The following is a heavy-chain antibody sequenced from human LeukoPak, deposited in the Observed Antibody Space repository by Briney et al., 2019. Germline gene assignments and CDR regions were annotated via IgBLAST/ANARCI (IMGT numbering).Heavy chain of an antibody. CDR3: ARVYGSGSYYNGYYYYYMDV. V-gene: IGHV4-39*01. D-gene: IGHD3-10*01. CDR1: GGSISSSSYY. Sequence: PSETLSLTCTVSGGSISSSSYYWTWIRQPPGKGLEWIGEINHSGRTNYNPSLKSRVTISVDTSKNQFSLKLSSVTAADTAVYYCARVYGSGSYYNGYYYYYMDVWGKGTTVTISS. CDR2: INHSGRT. J-gene: IGHJ6*03.